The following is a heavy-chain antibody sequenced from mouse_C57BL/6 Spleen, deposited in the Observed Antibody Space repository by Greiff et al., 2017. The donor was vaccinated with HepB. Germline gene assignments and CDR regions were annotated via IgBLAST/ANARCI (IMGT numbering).Heavy chain of an antibody. CDR3: ATGGGYDDY. Sequence: DVMLVESGGGLVKPGGSLKLSCAASGFTFSSYAMSWVRQTPEKRLEWVATISDGGSYTYYPDNVKGRFTISRDNAKNNLYLQMSHLKSEDTAMYYCATGGGYDDYWGQGTTLTVSS. V-gene: IGHV5-4*03. J-gene: IGHJ2*01. D-gene: IGHD2-2*01. CDR2: ISDGGSYT. CDR1: GFTFSSYA.